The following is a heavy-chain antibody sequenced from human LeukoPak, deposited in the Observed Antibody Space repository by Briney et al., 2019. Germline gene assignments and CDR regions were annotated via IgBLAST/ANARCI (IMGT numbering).Heavy chain of an antibody. J-gene: IGHJ4*02. CDR1: GFTFSKFD. CDR2: MSPSSGNT. Sequence: ASVKVSCKASGFTFSKFDINWVRQASGQGLEWMGWMSPSSGNTGYAQKFQGRVTIATNTSITTAYMELSSLTCDDTAVYYCARDNVGFGESYFHYWGQGTLVIVSS. D-gene: IGHD3-10*01. V-gene: IGHV1-8*03. CDR3: ARDNVGFGESYFHY.